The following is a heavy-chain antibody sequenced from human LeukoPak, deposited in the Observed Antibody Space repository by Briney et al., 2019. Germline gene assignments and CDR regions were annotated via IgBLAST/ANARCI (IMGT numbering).Heavy chain of an antibody. CDR3: ARDRGFNWFDP. CDR2: ISAYNGNT. V-gene: IGHV1-18*01. CDR1: GYTSTSYG. J-gene: IGHJ5*02. Sequence: ASVKVSCKASGYTSTSYGITWVRQAPGQGLEWMGWISAYNGNTNYAQKFQGRVTMTTDTSTSTGHMELRSLRSDDTALHYCARDRGFNWFDPWGQGTLVTVSS.